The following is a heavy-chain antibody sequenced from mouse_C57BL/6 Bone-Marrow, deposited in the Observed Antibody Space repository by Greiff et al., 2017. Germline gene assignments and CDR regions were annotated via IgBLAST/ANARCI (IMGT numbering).Heavy chain of an antibody. CDR1: GYTFTSYW. D-gene: IGHD2-1*01. CDR3: TREIYYGNPYYYAMDY. Sequence: VQLQQSGTVLARPGASVKMSCKTSGYTFTSYWMHWVKQRPGQGLEWIGAIYPGNSDTSYNQKFKGKAKLTAVTSASTAYMELSSLTHEDSAVYYCTREIYYGNPYYYAMDYWGQGTSVTVSS. J-gene: IGHJ4*01. CDR2: IYPGNSDT. V-gene: IGHV1-5*01.